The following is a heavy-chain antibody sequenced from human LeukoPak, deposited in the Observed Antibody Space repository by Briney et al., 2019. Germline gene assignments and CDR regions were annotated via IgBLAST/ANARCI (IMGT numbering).Heavy chain of an antibody. CDR1: GFTFSSYS. V-gene: IGHV3-21*01. CDR2: ISSSSSYI. D-gene: IGHD1-1*01. CDR3: ARSSPGAHTYYFDY. Sequence: AGGSLRLSCAASGFTFSSYSMNWVRQAPGKGLEWVSSISSSSSYIYYADSVKGRFTISRDNAKNSLYLQMNSLRAEDTAVYYCARSSPGAHTYYFDYWGQGTLVTVSS. J-gene: IGHJ4*02.